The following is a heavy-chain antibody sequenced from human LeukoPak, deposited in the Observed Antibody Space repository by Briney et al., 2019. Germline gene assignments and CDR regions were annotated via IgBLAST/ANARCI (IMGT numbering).Heavy chain of an antibody. V-gene: IGHV3-30*18. CDR3: AKVPPDYYYYGMDV. CDR2: ISYDGSNK. CDR1: GFTFSSYG. Sequence: GGSLRLSCAASGFTFSSYGMHWVRQAPGXGLEWVAVISYDGSNKYYADSVKGRFTISRDNSKNTLYLQMNSLRAEDTAVYYCAKVPPDYYYYGMDVWGQGTTVTVSS. J-gene: IGHJ6*02.